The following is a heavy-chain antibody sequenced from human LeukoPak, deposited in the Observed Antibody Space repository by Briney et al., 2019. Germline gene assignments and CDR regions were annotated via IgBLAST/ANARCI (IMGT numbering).Heavy chain of an antibody. CDR1: GYTFTSYD. Sequence: ASVKVSCKASGYTFTSYDINWVRQAAGQGREWMGWMNPNSGNTGYAQKFQGRVTLTRNTTIRTAYMELSSLRSEDTAVYYCARGQGCSCGSYYTTIDCLGERGLPTVS. J-gene: IGHJ4*02. D-gene: IGHD1-26*01. CDR3: ARGQGCSCGSYYTTIDC. V-gene: IGHV1-8*01. CDR2: MNPNSGNT.